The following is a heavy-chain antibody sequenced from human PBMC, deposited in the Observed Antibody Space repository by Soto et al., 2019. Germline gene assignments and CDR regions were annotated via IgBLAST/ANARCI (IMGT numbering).Heavy chain of an antibody. CDR3: GKYYYDSSGYYSADY. D-gene: IGHD3-22*01. Sequence: PGGSLRLSCAASGSTFSSYAMSWVRQAPGKGLEWVSAIRGSGGSTYYADSGKGRFTISRDNSKSTLYLQMNSLRAEDTAVYYCGKYYYDSSGYYSADYWGQGTLVTVSS. V-gene: IGHV3-23*01. CDR1: GSTFSSYA. J-gene: IGHJ4*02. CDR2: IRGSGGST.